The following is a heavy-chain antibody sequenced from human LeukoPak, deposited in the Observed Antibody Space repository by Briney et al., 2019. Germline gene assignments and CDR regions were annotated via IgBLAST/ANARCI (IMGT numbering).Heavy chain of an antibody. CDR3: VSQYGVDV. CDR2: RSSDGVTT. J-gene: IGHJ6*02. Sequence: GGSLRLSCSASGFPFSSYALHWVRQAPAKELECVSARSSDGVTTRYVDSVKGRFTISRDNFKNTLYLQMSSLRAEDTAVYYCVSQYGVDVWGQGTTVTVS. V-gene: IGHV3-64D*09. CDR1: GFPFSSYA.